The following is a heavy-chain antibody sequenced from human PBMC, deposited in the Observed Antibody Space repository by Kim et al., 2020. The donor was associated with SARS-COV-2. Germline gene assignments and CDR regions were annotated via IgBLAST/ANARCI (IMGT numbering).Heavy chain of an antibody. J-gene: IGHJ4*02. Sequence: YAQKCQGRVTITADKSTSTAYMELSSLRSEDTAVYYCARSPWRDASTCWDWGQGTLVTVSS. D-gene: IGHD6-13*01. CDR3: ARSPWRDASTCWD. V-gene: IGHV1-69*02.